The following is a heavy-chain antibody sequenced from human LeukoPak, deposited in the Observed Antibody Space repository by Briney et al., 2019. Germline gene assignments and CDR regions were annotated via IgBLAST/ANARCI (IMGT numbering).Heavy chain of an antibody. Sequence: GGSLRLSCAASGFTFSSYWMHWVRQAPGKGPVWVSRINAGGSTTGYADSVKGRFTISRDNAKNTLFLQMNSLRAEDTGVYYCARSSNFGPDYWGQGALVTVSS. J-gene: IGHJ4*02. CDR2: INAGGSTT. CDR1: GFTFSSYW. D-gene: IGHD1-1*01. CDR3: ARSSNFGPDY. V-gene: IGHV3-74*01.